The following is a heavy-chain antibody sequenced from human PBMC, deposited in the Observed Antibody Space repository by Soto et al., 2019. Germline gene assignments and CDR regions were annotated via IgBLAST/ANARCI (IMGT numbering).Heavy chain of an antibody. V-gene: IGHV4-34*01. CDR3: ARGKRDGYNHYYYYGMDV. Sequence: QVQLQQWGAGLLKPSETLSLTCAVYGGSFSGYYWSWIRQPPGKGLEWMGEITHSGSTNYNPSLKSRVTISVDTSKNQCSLKLSSVTAADTAVYYCARGKRDGYNHYYYYGMDVWGQGTTVTVSS. CDR2: ITHSGST. J-gene: IGHJ6*02. D-gene: IGHD5-12*01. CDR1: GGSFSGYY.